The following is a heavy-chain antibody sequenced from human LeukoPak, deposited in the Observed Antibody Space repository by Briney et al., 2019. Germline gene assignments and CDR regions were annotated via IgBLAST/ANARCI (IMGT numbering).Heavy chain of an antibody. CDR2: INHSGNT. J-gene: IGHJ4*02. D-gene: IGHD6-13*01. V-gene: IGHV4-34*01. CDR1: GGSFSGYY. Sequence: SETLSLTCAVYGGSFSGYYWSWIRQPPGKGLEWIGEINHSGNTNYNPSLKSRVTISVDTSKNQFSLKLSSVTAADTAVYYCARVQYSSRWYDDYWGQGTPVTVSS. CDR3: ARVQYSSRWYDDY.